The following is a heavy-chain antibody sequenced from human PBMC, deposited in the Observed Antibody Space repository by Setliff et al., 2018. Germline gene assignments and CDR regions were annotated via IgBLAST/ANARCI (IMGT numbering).Heavy chain of an antibody. CDR3: ARGLNSVSWTFAY. Sequence: SETLSLTCTVSGDSIYNHFWSWVRLSPGKGLEWIGYIYSTGSTNYNPSLKSRVAISIDTSKNQFSLKVNSVTAADTAIYYCARGLNSVSWTFAYWGQGSLVTVSS. CDR1: GDSIYNHF. D-gene: IGHD2-15*01. V-gene: IGHV4-4*08. CDR2: IYSTGST. J-gene: IGHJ4*02.